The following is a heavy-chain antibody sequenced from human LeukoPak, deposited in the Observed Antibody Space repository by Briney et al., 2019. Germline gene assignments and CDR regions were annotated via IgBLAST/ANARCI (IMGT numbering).Heavy chain of an antibody. J-gene: IGHJ3*02. CDR1: GFNFSSYD. CDR3: ARSALTGVAFDI. Sequence: PGGSLRLSCAASGFNFSSYDMNWVRQAPGKGLEWLSYISRSGSTIYYADSVKGRFTISRDNAKNSLFLQMNSLRAEDTAVYYCARSALTGVAFDIWGQGTMVTVSS. V-gene: IGHV3-48*03. CDR2: ISRSGSTI.